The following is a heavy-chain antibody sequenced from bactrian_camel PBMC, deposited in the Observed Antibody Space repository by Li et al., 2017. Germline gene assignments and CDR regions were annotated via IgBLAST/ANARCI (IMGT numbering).Heavy chain of an antibody. CDR2: LKNEGAIA. CDR3: AAEGYGGSRRVGKDFAH. V-gene: IGHV3S40*01. Sequence: VQLVESGGGSVQPGGSLRLSCTIPGFTSNNCEVDWWRQGAGKEREWVASLKNEGAIAYADSVKGRFTIARATAEDTVYLQMDNLKPDDTAMYFCAAEGYGGSRRVGKDFAHWGQGTQVTVS. D-gene: IGHD6*01. J-gene: IGHJ4*01. CDR1: GFTSNNCE.